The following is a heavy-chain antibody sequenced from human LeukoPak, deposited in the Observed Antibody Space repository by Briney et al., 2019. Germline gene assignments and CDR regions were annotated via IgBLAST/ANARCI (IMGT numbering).Heavy chain of an antibody. CDR1: GFTFDDYG. Sequence: GGSLRLSCAASGFTFDDYGMSWVRQAPGKGLEWVSAISGSGGSTYYADSVKGRFTISRDNSKNTLYLQMNSLRAEDTAVYYCAKDQGYYYYYMDVWGKGTTVTVSS. J-gene: IGHJ6*03. V-gene: IGHV3-23*01. CDR3: AKDQGYYYYYMDV. CDR2: ISGSGGST.